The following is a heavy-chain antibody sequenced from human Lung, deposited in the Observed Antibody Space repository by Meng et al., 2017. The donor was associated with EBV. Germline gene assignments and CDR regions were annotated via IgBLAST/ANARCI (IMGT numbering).Heavy chain of an antibody. CDR1: GGSISSSNW. J-gene: IGHJ4*02. V-gene: IGHV4-4*02. Sequence: HVQLQDSGPGLVKPSGTLSLTFAGSGGSISSSNWWSWVRQPPGKGLEWIGEIYHSGSTNYNPSLKSRVTIPVDKSKNQFSLKLSSVTAADTAVYYCASFPPPGKQWLVTDYWGQGTLVTVSS. CDR3: ASFPPPGKQWLVTDY. CDR2: IYHSGST. D-gene: IGHD6-19*01.